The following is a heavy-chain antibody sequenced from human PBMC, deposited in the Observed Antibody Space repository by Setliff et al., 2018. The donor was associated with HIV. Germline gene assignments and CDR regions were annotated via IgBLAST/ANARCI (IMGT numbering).Heavy chain of an antibody. J-gene: IGHJ4*02. D-gene: IGHD3-10*01. Sequence: SETLSLTCTVSGGSVSSGGYYWSWIRQHPGRGLEWIGHIYYSGSTYDNPSLKSRVTLSIDTSKNQFSLKLSSVTAADTAVYYCARDRYAGEIDYWGQGTLVTSP. V-gene: IGHV4-31*03. CDR1: GGSVSSGGYY. CDR3: ARDRYAGEIDY. CDR2: IYYSGST.